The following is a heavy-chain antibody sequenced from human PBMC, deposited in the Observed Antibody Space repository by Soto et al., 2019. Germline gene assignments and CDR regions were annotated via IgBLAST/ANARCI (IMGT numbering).Heavy chain of an antibody. CDR2: IYPGYSDT. Sequence: GESLKISCKRSGYSFTSYWISCVRHMPRKGLEWIGIIYPGYSDTTYSPSFQGQFTISSYKSITTAYLQWSSLKASDTAMYYCARTAAAGKYYYGMEVCRQGPTVTVYS. D-gene: IGHD6-13*01. CDR1: GYSFTSYW. V-gene: IGHV5-51*01. J-gene: IGHJ6*02. CDR3: ARTAAAGKYYYGMEV.